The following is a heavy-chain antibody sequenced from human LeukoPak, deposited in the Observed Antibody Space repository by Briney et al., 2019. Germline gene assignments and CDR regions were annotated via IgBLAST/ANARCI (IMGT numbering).Heavy chain of an antibody. Sequence: SETLSLTCIVSGGSISTSAYYWGWIRQPPGEGLQWIGSIYYSGNTYYNSSLKSRVTISVDTSTSQFSLRLSSVTAADTAVYYCARQEWLLYYYGMDVWGQGTTVTVSS. D-gene: IGHD3-3*01. CDR3: ARQEWLLYYYGMDV. J-gene: IGHJ6*02. V-gene: IGHV4-39*01. CDR2: IYYSGNT. CDR1: GGSISTSAYY.